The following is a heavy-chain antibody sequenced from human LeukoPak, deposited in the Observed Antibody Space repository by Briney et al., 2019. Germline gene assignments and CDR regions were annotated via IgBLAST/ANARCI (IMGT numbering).Heavy chain of an antibody. J-gene: IGHJ6*03. V-gene: IGHV3-21*01. CDR1: GFTFSTFT. Sequence: KPGGSLRLSCVVSGFTFSTFTMNWVRQAPGKGLEWVSCISSSSSYIYYADSVKGRFTISRDNAKNSLYLQMNSLRAEDTAVYYCARYSSSWSDYYYYYMDVWGKGTTVTVSS. CDR3: ARYSSSWSDYYYYYMDV. CDR2: ISSSSSYI. D-gene: IGHD6-13*01.